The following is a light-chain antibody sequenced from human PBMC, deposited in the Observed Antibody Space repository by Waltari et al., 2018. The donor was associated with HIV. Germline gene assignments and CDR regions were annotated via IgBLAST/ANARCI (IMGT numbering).Light chain of an antibody. CDR1: SSNIGSNP. J-gene: IGLJ2*01. Sequence: QSVLTQPPSASGTPGQRVTFSCSGSSSNIGSNPVDWYQKLPGTAPRLLIYNNMQRPSGVPDRFSGSKSGTSASLAISGLQSEDEADYYCAAWEDSLNGHVLFGGGTKLTVL. V-gene: IGLV1-44*01. CDR2: NNM. CDR3: AAWEDSLNGHVL.